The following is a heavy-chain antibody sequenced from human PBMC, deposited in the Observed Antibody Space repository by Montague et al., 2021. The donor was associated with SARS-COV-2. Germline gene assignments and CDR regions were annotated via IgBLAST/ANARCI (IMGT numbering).Heavy chain of an antibody. J-gene: IGHJ5*02. CDR1: GASISTGSDY. D-gene: IGHD4-23*01. CDR3: ASDRGDFYGGNSAWFDP. V-gene: IGHV4-61*03. CDR2: FYYSGGS. Sequence: SETLSLTCTVSGASISTGSDYWTWIRQRPGRGLEWIGNFYYSGGSTYNPSLKSRVTISADTSKNLFSLTLKSVTASDTAVYYCASDRGDFYGGNSAWFDPWGQGTLVTVSS.